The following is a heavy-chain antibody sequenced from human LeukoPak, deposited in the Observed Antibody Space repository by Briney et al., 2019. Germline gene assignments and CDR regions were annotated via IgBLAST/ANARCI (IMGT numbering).Heavy chain of an antibody. D-gene: IGHD6-19*01. CDR3: ARVWYSSGWYAFDY. V-gene: IGHV4-59*01. CDR2: IYYSGST. Sequence: SETLSLTCTVSGGSISSYYWSWIRQPPGKGLEWIGYIYYSGSTNYNPSLKSRVTISVDTSKNLFSLKLSSVTAADTAVYYCARVWYSSGWYAFDYWGQGTLVTVSS. CDR1: GGSISSYY. J-gene: IGHJ4*02.